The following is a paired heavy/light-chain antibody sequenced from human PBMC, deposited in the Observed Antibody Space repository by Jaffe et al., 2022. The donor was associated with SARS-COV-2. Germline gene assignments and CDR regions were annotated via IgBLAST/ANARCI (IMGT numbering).Light chain of an antibody. CDR1: QSISSW. CDR2: KAS. Sequence: DIQMTQSPSTLSASVGDRVTITCRASQSISSWLAWYQQKPGKAPKLLIYKASSLESGVPSRFSGSGSGTEFTLTISSLQPDDFATYYCQQYNSYSTTFGQGTKVEIK. J-gene: IGKJ1*01. V-gene: IGKV1-5*03. CDR3: QQYNSYSTT.
Heavy chain of an antibody. D-gene: IGHD3-22*01. Sequence: QVQLVESGGGLVKPGGSLRLSCAASGFTFSDYYMSWIRQAPGKGLEWVSYISSSGSTIYYADSVKGRFTISRDNAKNSLYLQMNSLRAEDTAVYYCARVPYYYDSSGYYPDAFDIWGQGTMVTVSS. J-gene: IGHJ3*02. CDR1: GFTFSDYY. CDR3: ARVPYYYDSSGYYPDAFDI. V-gene: IGHV3-11*01. CDR2: ISSSGSTI.